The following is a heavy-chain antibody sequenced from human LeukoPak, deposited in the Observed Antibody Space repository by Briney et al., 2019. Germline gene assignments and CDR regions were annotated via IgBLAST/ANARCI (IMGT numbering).Heavy chain of an antibody. CDR1: GFTFTSYW. CDR3: AKDFHRLGEFDAFDI. CDR2: IKQDGSEK. Sequence: GGSLRLSCVASGFTFTSYWMSWVRQAPRKGLEWVANIKQDGSEKYYVDSVKGRFTISRDNAKNSLYLQMNSLRAEDTAVYYCAKDFHRLGEFDAFDIWGQGTMVTVSS. V-gene: IGHV3-7*01. D-gene: IGHD3-16*01. J-gene: IGHJ3*02.